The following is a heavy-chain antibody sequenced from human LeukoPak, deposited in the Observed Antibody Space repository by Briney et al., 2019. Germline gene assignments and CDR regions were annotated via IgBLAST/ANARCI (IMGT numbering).Heavy chain of an antibody. CDR3: ARRDSMVVAASDYFDY. V-gene: IGHV4-39*07. J-gene: IGHJ4*02. Sequence: SETLSLTCTVSGGSISSSSYYWGWIRQPPGKGLEWIGEINHSGSTNYNPSLKSRVTISVDTSKNQFSLKLSSVTAADTAVYYCARRDSMVVAASDYFDYWGQGTLVTVSS. D-gene: IGHD2-15*01. CDR2: INHSGST. CDR1: GGSISSSSYY.